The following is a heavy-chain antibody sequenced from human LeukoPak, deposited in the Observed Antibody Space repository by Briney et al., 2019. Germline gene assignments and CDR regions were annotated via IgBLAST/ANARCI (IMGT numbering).Heavy chain of an antibody. CDR1: GFTFSNTW. Sequence: GGSLRLSCAASGFTFSNTWMSWVRQAPGKGLEWVGRIKSKTDGGTTDYAAPVKGRFTISRDNSKNTLYLQMNSLRAEDTAVYYCARDAAVYGDYGPYYFDYWGQGTLVTVSS. J-gene: IGHJ4*02. CDR3: ARDAAVYGDYGPYYFDY. V-gene: IGHV3-15*01. CDR2: IKSKTDGGTT. D-gene: IGHD4-17*01.